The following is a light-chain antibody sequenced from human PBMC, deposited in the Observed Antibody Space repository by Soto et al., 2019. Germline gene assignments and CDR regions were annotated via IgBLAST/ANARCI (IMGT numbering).Light chain of an antibody. CDR2: SAS. CDR1: QSVSSD. CDR3: QQYNNWPRT. Sequence: EFVLTQSPGTLSLSPGERATLSCRASQSVSSDLAWYHQKPGQAPRLLIYSASTRATGIPARFSVSVSGTEFTPTINSLQSEDFAVYYCQQYNNWPRTFGQGTKVDIK. J-gene: IGKJ1*01. V-gene: IGKV3-15*01.